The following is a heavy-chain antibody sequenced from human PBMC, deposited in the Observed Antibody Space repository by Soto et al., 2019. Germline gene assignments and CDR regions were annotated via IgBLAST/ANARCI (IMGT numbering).Heavy chain of an antibody. J-gene: IGHJ6*03. V-gene: IGHV3-53*04. Sequence: PRGSLRLSCAASGFTVSSNYMSWVRQAPGKGLEWVSVIYSGGSTYYADSVKGRFTISRHNSKNTLYLQMNSLRAEDTAVYYCAREWVGYYYYYMDVWGKGTTVTVSS. D-gene: IGHD1-26*01. CDR2: IYSGGST. CDR3: AREWVGYYYYYMDV. CDR1: GFTVSSNY.